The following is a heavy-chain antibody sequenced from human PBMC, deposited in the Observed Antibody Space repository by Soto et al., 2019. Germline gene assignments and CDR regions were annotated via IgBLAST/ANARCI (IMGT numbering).Heavy chain of an antibody. CDR2: ISGSGGST. CDR3: AKIPHSSSWYLDAFDI. J-gene: IGHJ3*02. Sequence: EVPLLESGGGLVQPGGSLRLSCAASGFTFSCYAMSWVRQAPGKGLEWVSAISGSGGSTYYADSVKGRFTISRDNSKNTLYLQMNSLRAEDTAVYYCAKIPHSSSWYLDAFDIWGQGTMVTVSS. V-gene: IGHV3-23*01. CDR1: GFTFSCYA. D-gene: IGHD6-13*01.